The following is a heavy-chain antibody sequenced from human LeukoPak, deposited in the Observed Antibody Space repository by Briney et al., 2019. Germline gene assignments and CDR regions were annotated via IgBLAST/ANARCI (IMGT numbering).Heavy chain of an antibody. V-gene: IGHV4-59*01. CDR3: ARSIRYDSSGYPGYYMDV. CDR1: GGSISSYY. D-gene: IGHD3-22*01. J-gene: IGHJ6*03. CDR2: IYYSGST. Sequence: SETLSLTCTVSGGSISSYYWSWIRQPPGKGLEWIGYIYYSGSTNYNPSLKSRVTISVDTSKNQFSLKLSSVTAADTAVYYCARSIRYDSSGYPGYYMDVWGKGTTVTVSS.